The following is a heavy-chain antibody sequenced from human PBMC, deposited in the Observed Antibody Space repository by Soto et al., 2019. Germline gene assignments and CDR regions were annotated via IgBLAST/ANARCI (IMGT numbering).Heavy chain of an antibody. CDR3: AXDRLFDINTYYYNYGMDV. Sequence: PGGSLRLSWAASGFTFNSYAMHWVRQAPGKGLEWVAVISYGGGDKYYADSVKGRFTISRDNSKNTLYLQMNSLRADDTAVYYCAXDRLFDINTYYYNYGMDVWGQGTTVTVS. CDR2: ISYGGGDK. D-gene: IGHD3-22*01. V-gene: IGHV3-30-3*01. J-gene: IGHJ6*02. CDR1: GFTFNSYA.